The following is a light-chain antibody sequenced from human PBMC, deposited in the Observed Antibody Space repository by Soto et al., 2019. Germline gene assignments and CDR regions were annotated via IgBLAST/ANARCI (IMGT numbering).Light chain of an antibody. CDR2: GAS. J-gene: IGKJ4*01. Sequence: EIVMTQSPATLSVSPGERATLSCRASQSVGSNLAWYQQKPGQAPMLLIYGASNRATGIPARFSGSGSGTEFTLTISSLQSEDFAVYHCQQYNNWPLTFGGGTKVEIK. CDR3: QQYNNWPLT. V-gene: IGKV3-15*01. CDR1: QSVGSN.